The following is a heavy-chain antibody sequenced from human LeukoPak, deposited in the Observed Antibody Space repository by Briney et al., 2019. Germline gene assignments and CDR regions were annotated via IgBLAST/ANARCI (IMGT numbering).Heavy chain of an antibody. D-gene: IGHD2-15*01. CDR1: GYTFTSYD. V-gene: IGHV1-8*01. Sequence: ASVKVSCKASGYTFTSYDINWVRQATGQGLEWMGWMNPNSGNTGYAQKFQCRVTLTRNTSISTAYMELSSLRSEDTALYYCAIWDYCSGGSCYSDYWGQGTLVTVSS. J-gene: IGHJ4*02. CDR2: MNPNSGNT. CDR3: AIWDYCSGGSCYSDY.